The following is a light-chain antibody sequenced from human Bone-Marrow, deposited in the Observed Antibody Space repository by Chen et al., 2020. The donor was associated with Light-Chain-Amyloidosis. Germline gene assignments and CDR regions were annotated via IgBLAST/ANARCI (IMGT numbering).Light chain of an antibody. Sequence: EIVLTQSPGTLSLSPGERATLSCRASQSVSISYLAWYQQKPGQSPRLLIYAAASRATGIPDRFSGSGSGTGFTLTISRLEPEDFAVYYCQQYGSSGYTFGQGTRLKIK. J-gene: IGKJ2*01. CDR2: AAA. CDR3: QQYGSSGYT. CDR1: QSVSISY. V-gene: IGKV3-20*01.